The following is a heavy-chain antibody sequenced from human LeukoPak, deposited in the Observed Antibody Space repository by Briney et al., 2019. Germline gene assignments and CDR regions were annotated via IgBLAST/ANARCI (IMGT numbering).Heavy chain of an antibody. J-gene: IGHJ3*02. D-gene: IGHD6-13*01. CDR1: GGTFSSYA. CDR3: ARDAAAGDAFDI. CDR2: IIPIFGTV. V-gene: IGHV1-69*13. Sequence: SVKVSCKASGGTFSSYAISWVRQAPGQGLEWMGGIIPIFGTVNYAQKFQGRVTITADESTSTAYMELSSLRSEDTAVYYCARDAAAGDAFDIWGQGTMVTVSS.